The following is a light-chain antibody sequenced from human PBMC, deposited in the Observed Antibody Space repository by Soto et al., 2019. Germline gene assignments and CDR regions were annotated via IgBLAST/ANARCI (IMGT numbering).Light chain of an antibody. Sequence: QSVLTQPPSASGTPGQRVTISCSGSSSNIGSNTVNWYQHLPGRAPNLLIYSNNQRPSGVPDRFSGSKSGTSASLAISGLQSEDEADYYCAAWDDSLNGYVFGTGTKRTVL. CDR2: SNN. CDR1: SSNIGSNT. CDR3: AAWDDSLNGYV. V-gene: IGLV1-44*01. J-gene: IGLJ1*01.